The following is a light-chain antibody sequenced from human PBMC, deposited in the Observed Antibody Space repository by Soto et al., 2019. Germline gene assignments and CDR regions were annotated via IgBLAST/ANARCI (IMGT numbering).Light chain of an antibody. J-gene: IGKJ4*01. Sequence: EIVMTQSPVTLSVSPGERATLSCRASQSVSSNLAWYQQKPGQAPRLLIYGASTRATGIPARFSGSGSGTEFTLTISSLQSEDFAVYYCQQYKNWPPLTFGGGTKVDIK. CDR2: GAS. CDR3: QQYKNWPPLT. V-gene: IGKV3-15*01. CDR1: QSVSSN.